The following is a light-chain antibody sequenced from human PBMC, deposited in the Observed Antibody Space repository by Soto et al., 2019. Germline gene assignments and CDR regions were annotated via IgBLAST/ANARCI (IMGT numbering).Light chain of an antibody. CDR3: LQDYNFPPYT. Sequence: AIQMTQSPSSLSASIGDSVAITCRASQGIRHDLGWYQRKPGKAPKLLIYAASSLEIGVPSRFSGSGSGLQPEDFATYYCLQDYNFPPYTFGQGTKLEIK. V-gene: IGKV1-6*01. CDR2: AAS. J-gene: IGKJ2*01. CDR1: QGIRHD.